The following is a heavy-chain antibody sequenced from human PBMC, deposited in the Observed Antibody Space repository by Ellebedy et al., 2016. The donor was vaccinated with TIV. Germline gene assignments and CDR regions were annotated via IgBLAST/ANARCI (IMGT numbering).Heavy chain of an antibody. V-gene: IGHV3-33*05. Sequence: GESLKISXAASGFTFSSYVMHWVRQAPGKGLEWVAVISYDGSNKYYADSVKGRFTISRDNSKNTLYLQMNSLRAEDTAVYYCAKDLTEFYSLFDYWGQGTLVTVSS. CDR2: ISYDGSNK. CDR3: AKDLTEFYSLFDY. CDR1: GFTFSSYV. J-gene: IGHJ4*02. D-gene: IGHD2-15*01.